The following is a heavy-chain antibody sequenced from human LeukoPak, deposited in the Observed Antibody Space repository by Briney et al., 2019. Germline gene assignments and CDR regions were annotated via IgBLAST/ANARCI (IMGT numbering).Heavy chain of an antibody. Sequence: GGSLRLSCAASGFTVSSNYMSWVRQAPGKGLEWVSVIYSGGTTYYADSVKGRFTISRDNAKNSLYLQMNSLRAEDTAVYYCARLGYCSGGSCSSFDYWGQGTLVTVSS. V-gene: IGHV3-66*04. J-gene: IGHJ4*02. D-gene: IGHD2-15*01. CDR3: ARLGYCSGGSCSSFDY. CDR2: IYSGGTT. CDR1: GFTVSSNY.